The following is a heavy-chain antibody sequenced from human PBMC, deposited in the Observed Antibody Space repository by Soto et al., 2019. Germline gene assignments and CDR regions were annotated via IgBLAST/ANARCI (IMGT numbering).Heavy chain of an antibody. J-gene: IGHJ6*02. CDR1: GGTFSSYA. Sequence: QVQLVQSGAEVKKPGSSVKVSCKASGGTFSSYAISWVRQAPGQGLEWMGGIIPIFGTANYAQKCQGRVTITADESTSTAYMELSSLRSEDSAVYYGAREVYYDILTGYGPQYYYYGMDVWGQGTTVTVSS. V-gene: IGHV1-69*01. CDR3: AREVYYDILTGYGPQYYYYGMDV. D-gene: IGHD3-9*01. CDR2: IIPIFGTA.